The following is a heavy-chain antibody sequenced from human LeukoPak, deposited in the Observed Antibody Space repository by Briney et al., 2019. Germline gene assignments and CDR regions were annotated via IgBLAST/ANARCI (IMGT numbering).Heavy chain of an antibody. CDR3: AKDVLRYFDWLPPDY. D-gene: IGHD3-9*01. V-gene: IGHV3-74*01. CDR2: INGDGSMT. CDR1: GFTFSSNW. Sequence: GGSLRLSCATSGFTFSSNWMHWVRQVPGKGLEWVARINGDGSMTGYADSVKGRFTISRDNAKNTLYLQMNSLRAEDTAVYYCAKDVLRYFDWLPPDYWGQGTLVTVSS. J-gene: IGHJ4*02.